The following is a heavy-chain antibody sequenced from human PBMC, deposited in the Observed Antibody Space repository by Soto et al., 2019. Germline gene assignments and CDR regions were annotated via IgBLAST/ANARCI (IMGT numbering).Heavy chain of an antibody. CDR2: VYYNGST. J-gene: IGHJ4*02. V-gene: IGHV4-39*01. Sequence: QLQLQESGPGLVKPSETLSLTCAVSGGSISSRGYFWGWIRQPPGKGLEWIGSVYYNGSTYYKPSLKSRVTIAVDTSKNQFSLKLSAVTAADTTVYYCAPYDFWSGYYYNWGQGTLVTVSS. CDR3: APYDFWSGYYYN. D-gene: IGHD3-3*01. CDR1: GGSISSRGYF.